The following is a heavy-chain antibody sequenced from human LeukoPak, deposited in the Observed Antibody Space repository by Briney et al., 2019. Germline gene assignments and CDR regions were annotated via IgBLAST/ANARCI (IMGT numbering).Heavy chain of an antibody. CDR2: ISGSGGST. CDR1: GFTFSSYA. V-gene: IGHV3-23*01. D-gene: IGHD6-19*01. J-gene: IGHJ4*02. Sequence: PGGSLRLSCAASGFTFSSYAMSWVRQAPGKGLEWVSAISGSGGSTYYADSVKGRFTISRDNSKNTLYLQMNSLRAEDTAVYYCAKDLGQWLVPLAYYFDYWGQGTLVTASS. CDR3: AKDLGQWLVPLAYYFDY.